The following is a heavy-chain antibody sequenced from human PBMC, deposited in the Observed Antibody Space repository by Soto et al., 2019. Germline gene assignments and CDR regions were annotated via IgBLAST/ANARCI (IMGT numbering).Heavy chain of an antibody. D-gene: IGHD6-19*01. CDR2: IYYSGST. CDR1: GGSISSYY. J-gene: IGHJ6*03. V-gene: IGHV4-59*01. CDR3: ARGVAGRALDYYYYYMDV. Sequence: SETLSLTCTVSGGSISSYYLSWIRQPPGKGLEWIGYIYYSGSTNYNPSLKSRVTISVDTSKNQFSLKLSSVTAADTAVYYCARGVAGRALDYYYYYMDVWGKGTTVTVSS.